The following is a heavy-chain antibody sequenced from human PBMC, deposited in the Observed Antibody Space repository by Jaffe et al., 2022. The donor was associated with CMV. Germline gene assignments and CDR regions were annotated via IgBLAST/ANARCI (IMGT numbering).Heavy chain of an antibody. CDR2: ISTYSGNT. Sequence: QVQLVQSGHEVKKPGASVKVSCKASGYTFTNYGIVWVRQAPGQGLEWMGWISTYSGNTNYAQKLQGRVTMTRDTSTTTAYMELRSLRSDDTAVYYCARSDYGDYWGQGTLVTVSS. V-gene: IGHV1-18*01. J-gene: IGHJ4*02. D-gene: IGHD4-17*01. CDR1: GYTFTNYG. CDR3: ARSDYGDY.